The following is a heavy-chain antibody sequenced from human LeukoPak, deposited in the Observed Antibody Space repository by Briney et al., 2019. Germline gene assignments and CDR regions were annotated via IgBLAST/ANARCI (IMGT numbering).Heavy chain of an antibody. Sequence: GGSLRLSCAASGFTFSNYAMHWVRQAPGKGLEWVAVISYDGSNKYYADSVKGRFTISRDNSKNTLYLQMNSLRAEDTAVYYCASTMAFDIWGQGTMVTVSS. CDR1: GFTFSNYA. CDR2: ISYDGSNK. V-gene: IGHV3-30-3*01. J-gene: IGHJ3*02. D-gene: IGHD2-2*01. CDR3: ASTMAFDI.